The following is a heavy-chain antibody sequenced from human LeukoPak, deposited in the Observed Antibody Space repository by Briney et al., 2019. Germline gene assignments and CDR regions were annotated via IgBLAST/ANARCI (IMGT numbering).Heavy chain of an antibody. CDR1: GGSISSSSYY. CDR3: ARDGSRYNWNVNWFDP. V-gene: IGHV4-39*07. J-gene: IGHJ5*02. CDR2: IYYSGST. D-gene: IGHD1-20*01. Sequence: SETLSLTCTVSGGSISSSSYYWGWIRQPPGKGLEWIGSIYYSGSTNYNPSLKSRVTISVDTSKNQFSLKLSSVTAADTAVYYCARDGSRYNWNVNWFDPWGQGTLVTVSS.